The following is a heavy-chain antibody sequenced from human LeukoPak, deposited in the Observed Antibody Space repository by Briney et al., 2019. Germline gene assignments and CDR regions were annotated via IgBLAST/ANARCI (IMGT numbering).Heavy chain of an antibody. J-gene: IGHJ4*02. V-gene: IGHV3-9*01. CDR3: AKDKRAAAAGRFDY. Sequence: PGGSLRLSCAASGFSFDDYAMHWVRQAPGKGLEWVSSITWNSDTLAYADSVKGRFTISRDNAKNSLYLQMSSLRAEDTALYYCAKDKRAAAAGRFDYWGQGTLVTVSS. CDR2: ITWNSDTL. CDR1: GFSFDDYA. D-gene: IGHD6-13*01.